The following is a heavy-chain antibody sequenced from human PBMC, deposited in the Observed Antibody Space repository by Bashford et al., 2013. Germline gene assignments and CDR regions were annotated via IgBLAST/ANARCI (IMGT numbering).Heavy chain of an antibody. CDR1: GGSVSSGSYY. J-gene: IGHJ4*02. D-gene: IGHD5-24*01. CDR3: ARGRWPDY. Sequence: SETLSLTCTVSGGSVSSGSYYWSWIRQPPGKGLEWIGYIYYSGSTNYNPSLKSRVTISVDTSKNQFSLKLSSVTAADTAVYYCARGRWPDYWGQGTLVTVSS. V-gene: IGHV4-61*01. CDR2: IYYSGST.